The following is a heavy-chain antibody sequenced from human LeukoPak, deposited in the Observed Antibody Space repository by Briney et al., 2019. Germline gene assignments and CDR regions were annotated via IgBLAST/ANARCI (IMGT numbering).Heavy chain of an antibody. V-gene: IGHV4-34*01. CDR3: ARRRTGAVAGTGPLRYFDY. D-gene: IGHD6-19*01. CDR1: GGSFSGYY. Sequence: ASETLSLTCAVHGGSFSGYYWSWIRQPPGKGLEWIGEINHSGSTNYNPSLKSRVTISVDTSKNQFSLKLSSVTAADTAVYYCARRRTGAVAGTGPLRYFDYWGQGTLVTVSS. J-gene: IGHJ4*02. CDR2: INHSGST.